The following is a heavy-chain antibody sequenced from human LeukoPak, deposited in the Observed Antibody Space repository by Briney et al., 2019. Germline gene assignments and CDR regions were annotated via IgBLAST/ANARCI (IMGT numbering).Heavy chain of an antibody. CDR2: ISSNGGST. J-gene: IGHJ4*02. CDR1: GFTFSSYA. CDR3: ARDGAPYCGGDCHSDY. V-gene: IGHV3-64*01. Sequence: GGSLRLSCAASGFTFSSYAMRWVRQAPGKGLEYVSAISSNGGSTYYANSVKGRFTISRDNSKNTLYLQMGSLRAEDMAVYYCARDGAPYCGGDCHSDYWGQGTLVTVSS. D-gene: IGHD2-21*02.